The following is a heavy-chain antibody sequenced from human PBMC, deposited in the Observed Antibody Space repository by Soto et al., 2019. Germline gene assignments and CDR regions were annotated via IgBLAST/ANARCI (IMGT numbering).Heavy chain of an antibody. CDR1: GFSFSSHA. CDR3: AKDEGTGSYYGDAFDM. V-gene: IGHV3-30*18. J-gene: IGHJ3*02. Sequence: QVQLVESGGSVVQPGRSLRLSCAASGFSFSSHAMHWVRQAPGKGLEWVAVISYDGSNNYYADSVKGRFTISRDNSKNTLYLQMDSLRVEDTAVYYCAKDEGTGSYYGDAFDMWGQETMVTVSS. D-gene: IGHD1-26*01. CDR2: ISYDGSNN.